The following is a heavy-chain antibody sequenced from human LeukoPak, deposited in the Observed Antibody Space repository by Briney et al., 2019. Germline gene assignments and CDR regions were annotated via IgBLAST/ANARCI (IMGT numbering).Heavy chain of an antibody. J-gene: IGHJ4*02. D-gene: IGHD5-18*01. CDR3: AEIHGYSYGYVY. CDR1: GFTFSSYA. V-gene: IGHV3-23*01. CDR2: ISSDGIST. Sequence: GGSLRLSCAASGFTFSSYATSWVRQAPGKGLEWVSTISSDGISTYYADPVKGRFTISRDNSRNTLWLQMNTLRAEDTAVYYCAEIHGYSYGYVYWGQGTLVTVSS.